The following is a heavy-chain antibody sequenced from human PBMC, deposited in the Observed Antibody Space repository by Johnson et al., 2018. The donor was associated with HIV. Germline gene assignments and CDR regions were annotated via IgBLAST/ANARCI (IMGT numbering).Heavy chain of an antibody. J-gene: IGHJ3*02. CDR3: ARGGYCGGDCYDGVAFDI. Sequence: MQLVESGGNLVQPGGSLRLSCAESGFTFSHYWMTWVRQAPGKGLEWVANIKQDGSEKYYVDSVKCRFTISRDNAKNSLYLQMNSLRAEDTAVYYCARGGYCGGDCYDGVAFDIWGQGTMVTVSS. CDR2: IKQDGSEK. V-gene: IGHV3-7*02. CDR1: GFTFSHYW. D-gene: IGHD2-21*02.